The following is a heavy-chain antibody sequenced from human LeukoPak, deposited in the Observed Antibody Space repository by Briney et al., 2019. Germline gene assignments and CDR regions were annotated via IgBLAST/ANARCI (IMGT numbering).Heavy chain of an antibody. J-gene: IGHJ4*02. V-gene: IGHV3-15*01. D-gene: IGHD3-22*01. CDR1: GFTFSNAW. Sequence: GGSLRLSCAASGFTFSNAWLSWVRQAPGKGLAWVGRIKSKTDGGTTDYAAPVKGRFTISRDDSKNTPYLQMNSLKTEDTAVYYCTTDRSGGSITMIVVVRFDYWGQGTLVTVSS. CDR3: TTDRSGGSITMIVVVRFDY. CDR2: IKSKTDGGTT.